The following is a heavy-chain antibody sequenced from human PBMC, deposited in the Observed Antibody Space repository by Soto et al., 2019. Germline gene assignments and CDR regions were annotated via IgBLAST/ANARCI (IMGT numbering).Heavy chain of an antibody. CDR1: GGSISSGGYY. V-gene: IGHV4-31*03. Sequence: PSETLSLTCTVSGGSISSGGYYWSWIRQHPXKGLEWIGYIYYSGSTYYNPSLKSRVTISVDTSKNQFSLKLSSVTAADTAVYYCARAEVRYDYYYYGMDVWGQGSTVTVSS. CDR2: IYYSGST. CDR3: ARAEVRYDYYYYGMDV. D-gene: IGHD3-10*01. J-gene: IGHJ6*02.